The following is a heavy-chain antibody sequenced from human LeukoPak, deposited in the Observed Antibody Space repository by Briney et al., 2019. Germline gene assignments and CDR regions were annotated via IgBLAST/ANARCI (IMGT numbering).Heavy chain of an antibody. CDR1: GFTFSSYA. CDR3: AKGASGSYFDD. D-gene: IGHD1-26*01. V-gene: IGHV3-23*01. CDR2: ISGSGGST. J-gene: IGHJ4*02. Sequence: GGSLRLSCAASGFTFSSYAMSWVRQTPGKGLEWVSAISGSGGSTYYADSVKGRFTISRDNSENTLYLQINSLRAEDTAVYYCAKGASGSYFDDWGQGTPVTVSS.